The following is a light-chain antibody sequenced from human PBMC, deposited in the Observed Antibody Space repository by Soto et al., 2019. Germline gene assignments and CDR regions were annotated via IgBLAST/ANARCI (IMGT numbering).Light chain of an antibody. CDR3: QQRSNWLWT. V-gene: IGKV3-11*01. J-gene: IGKJ1*01. CDR2: DAS. CDR1: QSVSSY. Sequence: EIVLTHSPATLSLSPWERATLSSRASQSVSSYLAWYQQKPGQAPRLLIYDASNRATGIPARFSGSGSGTDFTLTISSLEPEDFAVYYCQQRSNWLWTFGQGTKVDIK.